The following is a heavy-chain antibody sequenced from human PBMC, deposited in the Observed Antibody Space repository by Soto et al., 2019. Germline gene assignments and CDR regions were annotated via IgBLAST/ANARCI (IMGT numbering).Heavy chain of an antibody. J-gene: IGHJ6*03. CDR1: GYTFTSYD. CDR3: ATWGEYGDYTGYYYYMDV. D-gene: IGHD4-17*01. Sequence: ASVKVSCKASGYTFTSYDINWVRQATGQGLEWMGWMNPNSGNTGYAQKSQGRVTMTRNTSISTAYMELSSLRSEDTAVYYCATWGEYGDYTGYYYYMDVWGKGTTVTVSS. CDR2: MNPNSGNT. V-gene: IGHV1-8*01.